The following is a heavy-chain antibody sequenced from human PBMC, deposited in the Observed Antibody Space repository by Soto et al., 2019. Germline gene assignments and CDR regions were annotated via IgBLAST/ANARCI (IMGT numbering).Heavy chain of an antibody. V-gene: IGHV4-39*01. J-gene: IGHJ4*02. Sequence: PSEPLSLTWTVSGGTIRSISDYWVWIQQTPGKGLEWIGTIYYSGSTYYNPSLQSRVTISVDTSKNQFSLNLSSLTAADTAVYYCARHSWRGNRAKLRPTDCGQGTLVTVSS. CDR2: IYYSGST. D-gene: IGHD3-3*01. CDR3: ARHSWRGNRAKLRPTD. CDR1: GGTIRSISDY.